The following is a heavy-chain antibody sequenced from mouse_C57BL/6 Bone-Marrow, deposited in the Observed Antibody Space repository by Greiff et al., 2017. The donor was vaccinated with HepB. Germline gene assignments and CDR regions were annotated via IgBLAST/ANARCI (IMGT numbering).Heavy chain of an antibody. Sequence: QVQLQQPGAELVKPGASVKLSCKASGYTFTSYWMQWVKQRPGQGLEWIGEIDPSDSYTNYNQKFKGKATLTVDTSSSTAYMQLSSLTSEDSAVYYCAPFYSNYVFAYWGQGTLVTVSA. CDR3: APFYSNYVFAY. D-gene: IGHD2-5*01. CDR2: IDPSDSYT. CDR1: GYTFTSYW. J-gene: IGHJ3*01. V-gene: IGHV1-50*01.